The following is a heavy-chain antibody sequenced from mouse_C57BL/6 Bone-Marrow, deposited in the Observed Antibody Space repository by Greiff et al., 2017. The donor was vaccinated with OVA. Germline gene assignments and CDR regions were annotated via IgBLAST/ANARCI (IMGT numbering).Heavy chain of an antibody. CDR1: GFSLSTFGMG. Sequence: ESGPGILQPSQTLILTCSFSGFSLSTFGMGVGWIRQPSGKGLEWLAHIWWDDDKYYNPALKSRLTISKDTSKNQVFLKIANVDTADTATYYCARKDLLLLSLAYWGQGTLVTVSA. J-gene: IGHJ3*01. D-gene: IGHD1-1*01. CDR2: IWWDDDK. V-gene: IGHV8-8*01. CDR3: ARKDLLLLSLAY.